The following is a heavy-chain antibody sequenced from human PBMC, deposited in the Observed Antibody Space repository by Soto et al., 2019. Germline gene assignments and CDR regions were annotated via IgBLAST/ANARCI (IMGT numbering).Heavy chain of an antibody. CDR3: ARSFSGYDLSPLPF. D-gene: IGHD5-12*01. CDR2: INHSGST. CDR1: GGSFSGYY. J-gene: IGHJ4*02. V-gene: IGHV4-34*01. Sequence: SETLSLTCAVYGGSFSGYYWSWIRQPPGKGLEWIGEINHSGSTNYNPSLKSRVTISVDTSKNQFSLKLSSVTAADTAVYFCARSFSGYDLSPLPFWGQGTLVTVSS.